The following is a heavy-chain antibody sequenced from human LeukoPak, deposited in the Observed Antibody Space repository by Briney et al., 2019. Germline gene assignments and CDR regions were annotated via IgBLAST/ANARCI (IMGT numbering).Heavy chain of an antibody. CDR1: DGFISSYY. CDR2: IYNNGNT. CDR3: ARGVLSVAIGGFDP. D-gene: IGHD2-2*01. Sequence: SETLSLTCTVSDGFISSYYWTWIRQPAGKGLEWIGLIYNNGNTNYNPSLKSRVTMSVDTSKNQFSLKLSSVTAADTAVYYCARGVLSVAIGGFDPWGQGTLVTVSS. V-gene: IGHV4-4*07. J-gene: IGHJ5*02.